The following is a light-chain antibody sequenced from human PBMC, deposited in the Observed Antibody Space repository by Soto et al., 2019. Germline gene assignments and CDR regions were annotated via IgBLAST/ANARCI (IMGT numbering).Light chain of an antibody. CDR2: KAS. J-gene: IGKJ1*01. V-gene: IGKV1-5*03. CDR3: QQYNSYST. CDR1: QSISSW. Sequence: DIQMTQSPSTLYASVGDRVPITCRASQSISSWLAWYQQKPGKAPKLLIYKASSLESGVPSRFSGSGSGTEFTLTISSLQPDDFATYYCQQYNSYSTLGQGTKVDI.